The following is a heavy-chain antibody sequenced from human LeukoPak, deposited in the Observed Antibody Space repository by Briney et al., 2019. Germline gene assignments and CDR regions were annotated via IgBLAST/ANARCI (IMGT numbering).Heavy chain of an antibody. J-gene: IGHJ6*03. D-gene: IGHD5-18*01. Sequence: SETLSLTCAVYGGSFSGYYWSWIRQPPGKGLEWIGEINHSGSTNYNPSLKSRVTISVDTSKNQFSLKLSPVTAADTAVYYCARLGYSYGYYHYYMDVWGKGTTVTVSS. V-gene: IGHV4-34*01. CDR1: GGSFSGYY. CDR3: ARLGYSYGYYHYYMDV. CDR2: INHSGST.